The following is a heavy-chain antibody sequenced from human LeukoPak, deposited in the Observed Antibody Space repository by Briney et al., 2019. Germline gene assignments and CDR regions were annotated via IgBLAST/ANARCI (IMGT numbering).Heavy chain of an antibody. CDR2: IISSSGNI. CDR1: GFTFDDYA. CDR3: ARGAYYDILPGYYFDY. Sequence: PGGSLRLSCAASGFTFDDYAMHWVRQAPGKGLEWVSAIISSSGNIYYAESVKGRFTISRDNAKNSLYLQMNSLRAEDTAVYYCARGAYYDILPGYYFDYWGQGTLVTVSS. D-gene: IGHD3-9*01. V-gene: IGHV3-21*01. J-gene: IGHJ4*02.